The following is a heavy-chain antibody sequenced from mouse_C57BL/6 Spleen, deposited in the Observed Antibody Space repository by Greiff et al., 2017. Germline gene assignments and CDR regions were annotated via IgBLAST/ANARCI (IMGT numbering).Heavy chain of an antibody. V-gene: IGHV1-42*01. CDR3: ARDLTDYYGSSLAGFAY. CDR1: GYSFTGYY. CDR2: INPSTGGT. J-gene: IGHJ3*01. D-gene: IGHD1-1*01. Sequence: VQLQQSGPELVKPGASVKISCKASGYSFTGYYMNWVKQSPEKSLEWIGEINPSTGGTTYNQKFKAKATLTVDQSSSTAYMQLKSLTSEDSAVYYCARDLTDYYGSSLAGFAYWGQGTLVTVSA.